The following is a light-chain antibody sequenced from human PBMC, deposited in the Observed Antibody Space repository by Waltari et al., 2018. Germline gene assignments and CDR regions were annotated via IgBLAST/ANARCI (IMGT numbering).Light chain of an antibody. Sequence: QSALTQPASVSGSPGQSITISCTGSHSDIGGYNFVSWYEQHPGKAPKLMIYDLNKRPSGVSNRFSASKSGKTASLTISGLQAEDEANYYCSSYTTSSTLVFGGGTKVTVL. CDR1: HSDIGGYNF. V-gene: IGLV2-14*03. CDR2: DLN. CDR3: SSYTTSSTLV. J-gene: IGLJ2*01.